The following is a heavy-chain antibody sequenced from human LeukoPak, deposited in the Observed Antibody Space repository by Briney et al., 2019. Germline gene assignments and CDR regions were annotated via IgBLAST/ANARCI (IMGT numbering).Heavy chain of an antibody. J-gene: IGHJ6*02. CDR3: ATHPAYGDYYYGMDV. V-gene: IGHV5-51*01. CDR2: IYPGDSDT. CDR1: GYSFTSYW. Sequence: GESLKISCKGSGYSFTSYWIGWVRQMPGKGLEWMEIIYPGDSDTRYSPSFQGQVTISADKSIRTAYLQWSSLKASDTAMYYCATHPAYGDYYYGMDVWGQGTAVTVSS. D-gene: IGHD4-17*01.